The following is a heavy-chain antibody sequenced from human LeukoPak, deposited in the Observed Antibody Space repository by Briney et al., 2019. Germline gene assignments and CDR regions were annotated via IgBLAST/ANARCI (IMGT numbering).Heavy chain of an antibody. D-gene: IGHD3-16*01. Sequence: GGSLRLSCAASGFTFSXYAMSWVRQTPGKGLEWVXTISESAGSIYYADSVKGRSTISRDNSKYTLSLQMNSLRAEDTAVYNCAKAKFGPMSGMDVWGQGTTVTVSS. CDR3: AKAKFGPMSGMDV. CDR2: ISESAGSI. CDR1: GFTFSXYA. V-gene: IGHV3-23*01. J-gene: IGHJ6*02.